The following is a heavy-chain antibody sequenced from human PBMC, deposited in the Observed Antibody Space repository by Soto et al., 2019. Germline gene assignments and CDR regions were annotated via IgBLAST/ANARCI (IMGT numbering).Heavy chain of an antibody. Sequence: QVQLQESGPGLVKPSQTLSLTCTVSGGSISSGDYYWSWIRQLPGKGLEWIGYIYYSGSTDYNPSPNSRVTISVDTSKIQYPLKLSSVTAADTAGYYCARERGIGPQGDYYGMDVWGQGTTVTVSS. CDR2: IYYSGST. D-gene: IGHD2-15*01. CDR1: GGSISSGDYY. V-gene: IGHV4-30-4*01. CDR3: ARERGIGPQGDYYGMDV. J-gene: IGHJ6*02.